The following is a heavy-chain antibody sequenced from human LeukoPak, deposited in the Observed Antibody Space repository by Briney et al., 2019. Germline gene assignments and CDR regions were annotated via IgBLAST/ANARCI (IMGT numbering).Heavy chain of an antibody. D-gene: IGHD3-10*01. CDR2: INHSGST. Sequence: PSETLSLTCTVSDGSISSYYWSWIRQPPGKGLEWIGEINHSGSTNYNPSLKSRVTISVDTSKNQFSLKLSSVTAADTAVYYCARARRGSSYYFDYWGQGTLVTVSS. V-gene: IGHV4-34*01. CDR3: ARARRGSSYYFDY. CDR1: DGSISSYY. J-gene: IGHJ4*02.